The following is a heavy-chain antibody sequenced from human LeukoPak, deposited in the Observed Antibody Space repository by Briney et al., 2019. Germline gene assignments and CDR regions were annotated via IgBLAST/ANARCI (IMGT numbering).Heavy chain of an antibody. CDR3: ARAERYDSSGYPYNWFDP. CDR2: IIPIFGTA. Sequence: GASVKVSCKASGGTFSSYAISWVRQAPGQGLEWMGGIIPIFGTANYAQKFQGRVTITTDESTSTAYMELSSLRPEDTAVYYCARAERYDSSGYPYNWFDPWGQGTLVTVSS. CDR1: GGTFSSYA. J-gene: IGHJ5*02. D-gene: IGHD3-22*01. V-gene: IGHV1-69*05.